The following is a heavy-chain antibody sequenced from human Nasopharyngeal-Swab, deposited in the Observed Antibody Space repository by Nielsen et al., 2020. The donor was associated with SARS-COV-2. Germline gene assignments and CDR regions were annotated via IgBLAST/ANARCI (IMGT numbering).Heavy chain of an antibody. CDR3: ARVGSSGWYSGGYFDY. D-gene: IGHD6-19*01. J-gene: IGHJ4*02. CDR2: IKQDGSEK. Sequence: WIRQPPGKGLEWVANIKQDGSEKYYVDSVKGRFTISRDNDKNSLYLQMNSLRAEDTAVYYCARVGSSGWYSGGYFDYWGQGTLVTVSS. V-gene: IGHV3-7*03.